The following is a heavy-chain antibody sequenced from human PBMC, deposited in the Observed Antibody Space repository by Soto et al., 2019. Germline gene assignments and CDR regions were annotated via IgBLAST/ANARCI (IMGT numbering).Heavy chain of an antibody. CDR1: GGGNLRDYR. CDR3: ARGGDGYNFGVVY. V-gene: IGHV1-69*01. Sequence: QVQLVQSGAEVGEPGSSVKVSCKASGGGNLRDYRTTWVRRAPGQGLEWMGGIIPKLGSANYAQNFQGRVTVTADESTNTVFMELRSLRSDDTAVYYCARGGDGYNFGVVYWGQGTPVTVSS. D-gene: IGHD2-21*01. J-gene: IGHJ4*02. CDR2: IIPKLGSA.